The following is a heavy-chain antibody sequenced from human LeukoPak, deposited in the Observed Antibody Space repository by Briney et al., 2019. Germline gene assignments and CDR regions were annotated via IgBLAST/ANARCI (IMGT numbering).Heavy chain of an antibody. CDR1: GFTFRSYS. D-gene: IGHD6-6*01. CDR2: IKQDGSEI. J-gene: IGHJ4*02. V-gene: IGHV3-7*03. Sequence: GGSLRLSCAASGFTFRSYSMSWVRQAPGKGLEWVANIKQDGSEIYYVDSVKGRFTISRDNSKNTLYLQMNSLRAEDTAVYYCAKDRRTAAPTFFDYWGQGTLVTVSS. CDR3: AKDRRTAAPTFFDY.